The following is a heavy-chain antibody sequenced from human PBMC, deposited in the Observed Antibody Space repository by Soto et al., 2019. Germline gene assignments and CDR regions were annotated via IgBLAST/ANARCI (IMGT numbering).Heavy chain of an antibody. CDR1: GGTFSSYG. CDR2: IIPIFGTA. D-gene: IGHD6-13*01. V-gene: IGHV1-69*13. Sequence: GASVKVSCKASGGTFSSYGISWVLQAPGEGLERMGGIIPIFGTANYAQKFQGRVTITADEPTSTAYMELSSLRSEDTAVYYCARALQDSSSWPRDWFDPWGQGTLVTVSS. CDR3: ARALQDSSSWPRDWFDP. J-gene: IGHJ5*02.